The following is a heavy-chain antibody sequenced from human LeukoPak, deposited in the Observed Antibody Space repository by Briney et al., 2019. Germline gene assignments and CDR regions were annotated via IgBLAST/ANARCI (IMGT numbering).Heavy chain of an antibody. CDR2: ISGSGGST. CDR1: GFTFSSYA. J-gene: IGHJ4*02. D-gene: IGHD6-13*01. V-gene: IGHV3-23*01. Sequence: GGSLRLSCAASGFTFSSYAMSWVRQALGKGLEWVSAISGSGGSTYYADSVKGRFTISRDNSKNTLYLQMNSLRAEDTAVYYCAKGYSSSWYDTPDYWGQGTLVTVSS. CDR3: AKGYSSSWYDTPDY.